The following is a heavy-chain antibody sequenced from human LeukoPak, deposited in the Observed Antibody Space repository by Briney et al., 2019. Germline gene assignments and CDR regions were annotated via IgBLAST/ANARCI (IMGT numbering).Heavy chain of an antibody. D-gene: IGHD2-21*02. J-gene: IGHJ5*02. V-gene: IGHV4-39*01. CDR1: GGSIRSRGYY. Sequence: PSETLSLTCTVSGGSIRSRGYYWGWIRQPPGKGLEWVGSIDYSGHTYYNPSLKSRVTISVDTSKNQFSLRLTSVTAADTAVYYCARQGCGGDCYTARGLNWFDPWGQGTLVTVSS. CDR3: ARQGCGGDCYTARGLNWFDP. CDR2: IDYSGHT.